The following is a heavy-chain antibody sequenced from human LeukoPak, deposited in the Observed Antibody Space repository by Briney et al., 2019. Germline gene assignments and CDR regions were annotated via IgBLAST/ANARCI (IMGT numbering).Heavy chain of an antibody. CDR3: ARVGPAGHDAFDI. J-gene: IGHJ3*02. Sequence: ASVKVSCKASGYTFTSYYMHWVRQAPGQELEWMGIINPSGGSTSYAQKFQGRVTMTRDMSTSTVYMELSSLRSEDTAVYYCARVGPAGHDAFDIWGQGTMVTVSS. CDR1: GYTFTSYY. CDR2: INPSGGST. V-gene: IGHV1-46*01. D-gene: IGHD6-25*01.